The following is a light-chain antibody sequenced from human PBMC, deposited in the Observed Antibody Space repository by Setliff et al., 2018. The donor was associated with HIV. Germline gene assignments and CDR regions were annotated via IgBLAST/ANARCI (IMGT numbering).Light chain of an antibody. Sequence: QSALAQPPSASGTPGQRVTISCSGSFSNIGRNTINWYQQLPGTAPKLLIYSNYQRPSGLPDRFSVSKSGTSASLAISGLQSEDESDYYCAAWDDSLNGYVFGTGTKVTVL. J-gene: IGLJ1*01. V-gene: IGLV1-44*01. CDR1: FSNIGRNT. CDR2: SNY. CDR3: AAWDDSLNGYV.